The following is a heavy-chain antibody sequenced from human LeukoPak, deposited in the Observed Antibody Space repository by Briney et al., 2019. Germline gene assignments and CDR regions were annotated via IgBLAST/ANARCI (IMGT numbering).Heavy chain of an antibody. Sequence: PSQTLSLTCTVSGASISSGDYYWTWIRQHPGKGLEWIGNIHYSGSTNYNPSLKSRVTISVDTSKNQFSLKLSSVTAADTAVYYCARHSYDDILTGYYFDYWGQGTLVTVSS. CDR3: ARHSYDDILTGYYFDY. D-gene: IGHD3-9*01. V-gene: IGHV4-30-4*08. CDR2: IHYSGST. CDR1: GASISSGDYY. J-gene: IGHJ4*02.